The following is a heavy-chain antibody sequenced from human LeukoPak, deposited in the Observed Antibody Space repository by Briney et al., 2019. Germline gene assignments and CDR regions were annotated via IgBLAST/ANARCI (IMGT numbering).Heavy chain of an antibody. J-gene: IGHJ5*02. V-gene: IGHV4-34*01. D-gene: IGHD3-9*01. CDR2: INHSGST. Sequence: SETLSLTCAVYGGSFSGYYWSWIRQPPGKGLEWIGEINHSGSTNYNPSHKSRVTISVDTSKNQFSLKLSSVTAADTAVYYCARGLRLRYFDWLLASWFDPWGQGTLVTVSS. CDR3: ARGLRLRYFDWLLASWFDP. CDR1: GGSFSGYY.